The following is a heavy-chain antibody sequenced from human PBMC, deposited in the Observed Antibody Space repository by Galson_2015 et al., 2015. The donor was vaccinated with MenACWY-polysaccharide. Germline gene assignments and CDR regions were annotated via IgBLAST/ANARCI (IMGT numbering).Heavy chain of an antibody. CDR3: TRDSRRGYDY. CDR2: IRRKVDNNAA. V-gene: IGHV3-15*01. Sequence: SLRLSCAASGFTFSDAGIRWVRQASGIGLEWVGRIRRKVDNNAAGYAAPVKGRFTISRDDSKNTLYLQMNSLKIEDTAVDYCTRDSRRGYDYWGQGTLVTVSS. D-gene: IGHD2-2*01. J-gene: IGHJ4*02. CDR1: GFTFSDAG.